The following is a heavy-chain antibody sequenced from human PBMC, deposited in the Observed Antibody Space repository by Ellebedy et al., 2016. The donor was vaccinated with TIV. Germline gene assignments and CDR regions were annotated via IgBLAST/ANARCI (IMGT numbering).Heavy chain of an antibody. Sequence: SETLSLTXDVYGESFRGFYWTWIRQSPEKGLEWIGEVDDRGVTNCNPSLKRRVSMSVDTSTNQFSLKVNSVTAADTAVYYCARGQGNGRSGLDSWGQGSLVIVTS. CDR2: VDDRGVT. CDR1: GESFRGFY. CDR3: ARGQGNGRSGLDS. J-gene: IGHJ4*02. D-gene: IGHD2-8*01. V-gene: IGHV4-34*01.